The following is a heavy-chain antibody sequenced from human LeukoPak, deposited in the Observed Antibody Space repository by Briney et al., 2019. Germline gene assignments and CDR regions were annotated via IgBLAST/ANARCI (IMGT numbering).Heavy chain of an antibody. V-gene: IGHV3-23*01. CDR2: ISGSGGST. CDR3: ARGASVVAGSDDAFDI. CDR1: GFTFSSYG. J-gene: IGHJ3*02. D-gene: IGHD6-19*01. Sequence: GGTLRLSCAASGFTFSSYGMSWVRQAPGKGLEWVSAISGSGGSTYYADSVKGRFTISRDNAKNSLYLQMNSLRAEDTAVYYCARGASVVAGSDDAFDIWGQGTMVTVSS.